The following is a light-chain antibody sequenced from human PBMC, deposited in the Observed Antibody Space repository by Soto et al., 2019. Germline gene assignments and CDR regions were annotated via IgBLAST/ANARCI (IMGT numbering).Light chain of an antibody. V-gene: IGLV2-8*01. CDR1: SSDIGGYNY. Sequence: QSALTQPASVSGSPGQSITISCTGTSSDIGGYNYVSWYQQYPGKAPKLMIYEVIKRPSGVPDRFSGSKSGNTASLTVSGLHAEDEADYYCSSYSGSDNFVVFGGGTKLTVL. CDR2: EVI. CDR3: SSYSGSDNFVV. J-gene: IGLJ2*01.